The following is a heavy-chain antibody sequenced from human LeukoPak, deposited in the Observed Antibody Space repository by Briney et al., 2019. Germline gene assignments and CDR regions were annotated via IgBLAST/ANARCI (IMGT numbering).Heavy chain of an antibody. CDR2: IYSDNT. Sequence: GGSLRLSCTVSGFTVSSNSMSWVRQAPGKGLEWVSFIYSDNTHYSDSGKDRFTISRDNSKNTLYLQMNSLRAEDTAVYYCARRAGAYSHPYDYWGQGTLVTVSS. CDR3: ARRAGAYSHPYDY. D-gene: IGHD4/OR15-4a*01. V-gene: IGHV3-53*01. J-gene: IGHJ4*02. CDR1: GFTVSSNS.